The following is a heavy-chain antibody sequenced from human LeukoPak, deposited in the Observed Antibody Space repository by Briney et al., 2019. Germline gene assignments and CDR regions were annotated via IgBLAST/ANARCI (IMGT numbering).Heavy chain of an antibody. CDR3: ARGRITIFGVVNPYNWFDP. CDR1: GYTFTGYY. J-gene: IGHJ5*02. Sequence: ASVKVSCKASGYTFTGYYMHWVRQAPGQGLEWMGWINPNSGGTNYAQKFQGRVTMTRDTSISTAYMELSSLRSEDTAVYYCARGRITIFGVVNPYNWFDPWGQGTLVTVSS. V-gene: IGHV1-2*02. D-gene: IGHD3-3*01. CDR2: INPNSGGT.